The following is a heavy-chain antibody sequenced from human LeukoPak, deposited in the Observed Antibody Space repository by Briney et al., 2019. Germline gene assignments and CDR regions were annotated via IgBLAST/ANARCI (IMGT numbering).Heavy chain of an antibody. J-gene: IGHJ4*02. CDR2: IYYSGST. CDR1: GGSISSGGYY. V-gene: IGHV4-31*03. D-gene: IGHD2-15*01. Sequence: SQTLSLTCTVSGGSISSGGYYWSWIRQHQGKGLEWIGYIYYSGSTYYNPSLKSRVTISVYTSKNQFSLKLSSVTAADTAVYYCARVYCSGGSCYSFQYFDYWGQGTLVTVSS. CDR3: ARVYCSGGSCYSFQYFDY.